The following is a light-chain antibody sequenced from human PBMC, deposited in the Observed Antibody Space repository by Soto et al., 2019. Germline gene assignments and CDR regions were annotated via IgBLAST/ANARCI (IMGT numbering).Light chain of an antibody. J-gene: IGKJ1*01. CDR2: GAS. Sequence: VMTQSPATLSVSPGERATLSCWASETVATNLAWYQQKPGQAPRLLISGASTRAAGISDRFGGSGSGTEFTLTISSLRSEDSAIYYCQQYFEWPPMTFGQGTKVEI. V-gene: IGKV3-15*01. CDR3: QQYFEWPPMT. CDR1: ETVATN.